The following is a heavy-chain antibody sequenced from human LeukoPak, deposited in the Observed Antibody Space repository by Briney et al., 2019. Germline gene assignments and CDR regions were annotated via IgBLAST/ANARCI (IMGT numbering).Heavy chain of an antibody. J-gene: IGHJ4*02. Sequence: SETLSLTCTVSGGSISSHYWSWIRQPPGKGLEWIAYIYSSVSTNYNPSLKSRVTISVDTPKNQFSLKLSSVTAAETAVYYCARSGYYYDSIDYWGQGTLVTVSS. CDR1: GGSISSHY. CDR3: ARSGYYYDSIDY. D-gene: IGHD3-22*01. CDR2: IYSSVST. V-gene: IGHV4-59*11.